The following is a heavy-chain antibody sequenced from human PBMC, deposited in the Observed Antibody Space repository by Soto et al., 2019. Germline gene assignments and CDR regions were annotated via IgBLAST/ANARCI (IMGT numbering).Heavy chain of an antibody. D-gene: IGHD6-6*01. CDR3: ASPRSIATRRSLNY. Sequence: QVQLVASGGGVVQPGRSLRLSCAASGFTFSNYDMHWVRQAPGKGLEWVAVISYDGSNEYYADSVKGRFTISRDNSKNTLYLQMNSLRAEDTAVYYCASPRSIATRRSLNYWGQGTLVTVSS. CDR1: GFTFSNYD. V-gene: IGHV3-30-3*01. CDR2: ISYDGSNE. J-gene: IGHJ4*02.